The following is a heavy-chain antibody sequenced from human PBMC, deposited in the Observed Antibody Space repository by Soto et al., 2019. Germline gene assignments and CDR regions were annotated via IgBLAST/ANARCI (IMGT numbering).Heavy chain of an antibody. V-gene: IGHV1-18*04. J-gene: IGHJ4*02. D-gene: IGHD3-10*01. CDR3: ARDKMIDDFGLGSFDF. Sequence: ASVKVSCKASGYTFRSFGVNWVRQAPGQGPEWMGWISGYNGKTKSAQKMQARVTMTTDTSTNTAYMELRSLRPDDTAVYYCARDKMIDDFGLGSFDFWGQGTAVTVSS. CDR1: GYTFRSFG. CDR2: ISGYNGKT.